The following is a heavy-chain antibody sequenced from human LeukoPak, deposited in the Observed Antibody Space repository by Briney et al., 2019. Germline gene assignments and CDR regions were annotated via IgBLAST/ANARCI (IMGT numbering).Heavy chain of an antibody. V-gene: IGHV3-23*01. Sequence: GGSLRLSCAASGFTFSSSAMNWVRQAAGKGLEWVSTISGTGGSTYYADSVRGRFTISRDNSKNTLYLQMNSLRAEDTAVYYCAKDPGGENYWGQGTLVTVSS. CDR2: ISGTGGST. D-gene: IGHD2-8*02. J-gene: IGHJ4*02. CDR1: GFTFSSSA. CDR3: AKDPGGENY.